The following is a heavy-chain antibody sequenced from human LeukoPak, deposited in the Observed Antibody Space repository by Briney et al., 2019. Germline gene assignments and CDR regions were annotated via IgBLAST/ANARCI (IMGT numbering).Heavy chain of an antibody. CDR1: GGSISSYY. CDR3: ARGMTVFGVVIKSGMDV. J-gene: IGHJ6*02. CDR2: IYYSGST. Sequence: PSETLSLTCTVSGGSISSYYWTWIRQPPGKGLEWTGYIYYSGSTNYNPSLKSRVTISLDTSKNQFSLKLTSVTAADTAVYYCARGMTVFGVVIKSGMDVWGQGTTVTVSS. D-gene: IGHD3-3*01. V-gene: IGHV4-59*01.